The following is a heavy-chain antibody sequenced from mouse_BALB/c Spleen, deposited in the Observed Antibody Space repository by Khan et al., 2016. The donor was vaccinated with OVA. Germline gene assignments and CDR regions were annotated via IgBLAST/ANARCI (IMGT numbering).Heavy chain of an antibody. CDR3: ARHNYGPFAY. Sequence: EVQLQESGGGLVKPGGSLKLSCAASGFTFSTYAMSWVRQTPEKRLEWVATINSDGIYTYYQDSVKGRFTISRDDAKDTLYLQMSSLRSEDAAMYYCARHNYGPFAYWGQGTLVTVSA. J-gene: IGHJ3*01. D-gene: IGHD1-1*01. CDR1: GFTFSTYA. CDR2: INSDGIYT. V-gene: IGHV5-9-3*01.